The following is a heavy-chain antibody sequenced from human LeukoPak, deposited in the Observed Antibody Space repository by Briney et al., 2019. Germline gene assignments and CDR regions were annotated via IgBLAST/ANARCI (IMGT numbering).Heavy chain of an antibody. D-gene: IGHD6-6*01. J-gene: IGHJ4*02. CDR3: AKTWGGKYSSSSYFDY. CDR2: ISGSGGST. CDR1: GFTFCSYA. Sequence: PGGALRLSCAAPGFTFCSYAMSWGRPAPGKGLEWVSAISGSGGSTYYADSVKGRFTISRDNSKNTLYLQMNSLRAEDTAVYYCAKTWGGKYSSSSYFDYWGQGTLVTVSS. V-gene: IGHV3-23*01.